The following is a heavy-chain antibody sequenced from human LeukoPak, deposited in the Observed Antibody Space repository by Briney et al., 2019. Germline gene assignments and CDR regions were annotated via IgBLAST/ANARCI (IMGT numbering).Heavy chain of an antibody. J-gene: IGHJ3*02. CDR1: GFTFSSYG. Sequence: GGSLRLSCAAFGFTFSSYGMHWVRQAPGKGLEWVAFIRYDGSNKYYADSVKGRFTISRDNSKNTLYLQMNSLRAEDTAAYYCAKEGGDYGDYGFWFAFDIWGQGTMVTVSS. D-gene: IGHD4-17*01. CDR3: AKEGGDYGDYGFWFAFDI. CDR2: IRYDGSNK. V-gene: IGHV3-30*02.